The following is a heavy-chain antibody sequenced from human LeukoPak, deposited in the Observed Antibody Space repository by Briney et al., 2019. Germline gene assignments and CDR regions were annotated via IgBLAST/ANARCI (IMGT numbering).Heavy chain of an antibody. V-gene: IGHV3-11*06. Sequence: GGSLRLSCAASGFTFSDEYMSWIRQAPGKGLEWVSYISNSGSYTNYADSVKGRFTISRDNARNTLYLQMNSLRAEDTAVYYCARDDYNRLWGQGTLVTVSS. J-gene: IGHJ4*02. CDR3: ARDDYNRL. D-gene: IGHD4-11*01. CDR1: GFTFSDEY. CDR2: ISNSGSYT.